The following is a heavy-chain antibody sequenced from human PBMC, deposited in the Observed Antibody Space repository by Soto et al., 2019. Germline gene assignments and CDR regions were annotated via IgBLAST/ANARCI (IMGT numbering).Heavy chain of an antibody. CDR1: GFTFSSYS. CDR3: AREYWGLGGYYYYGMDV. CDR2: ISSSSSYI. J-gene: IGHJ6*02. V-gene: IGHV3-21*05. Sequence: GGSLRLSCAASGFTFSSYSMNWVRQAPGKGLEWVSYISSSSSYIYYADSVKGRFTISRDNAKNSLYLQMNSLRAEDTAVYYCAREYWGLGGYYYYGMDVWGQGTTVTVSS. D-gene: IGHD7-27*01.